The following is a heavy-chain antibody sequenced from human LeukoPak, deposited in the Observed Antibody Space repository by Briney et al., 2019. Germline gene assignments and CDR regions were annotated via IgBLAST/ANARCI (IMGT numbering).Heavy chain of an antibody. J-gene: IGHJ5*02. Sequence: GAAVKVSCKASGYTFTIYGISWGRQAPGQGLEWMGWISGFNGATNYTQKFQGRVTMTLDTSTNTHYMDIRTATHDDTTIYSCARARPGAATAHNWFDPWGQGTLVTVSS. V-gene: IGHV1-18*01. D-gene: IGHD1-1*01. CDR2: ISGFNGAT. CDR1: GYTFTIYG. CDR3: ARARPGAATAHNWFDP.